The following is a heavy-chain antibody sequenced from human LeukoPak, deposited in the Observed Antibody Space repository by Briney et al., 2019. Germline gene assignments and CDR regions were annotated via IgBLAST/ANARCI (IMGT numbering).Heavy chain of an antibody. J-gene: IGHJ4*02. CDR3: ARGEGATGGYFDY. D-gene: IGHD1-26*01. CDR1: GASISSGSYY. V-gene: IGHV4-61*02. CDR2: IYTSGTT. Sequence: SETLSLTCTVSGASISSGSYYWSWIRQPAGKGLEWIGRIYTSGTTNYNPSLKSRVTISVDTSKNQFSLKLSSVTAADTAVYYCARGEGATGGYFDYWGQGTLVTVSS.